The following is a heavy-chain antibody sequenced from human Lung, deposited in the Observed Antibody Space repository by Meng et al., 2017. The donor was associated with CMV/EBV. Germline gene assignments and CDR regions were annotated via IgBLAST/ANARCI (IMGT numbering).Heavy chain of an antibody. D-gene: IGHD6-13*01. J-gene: IGHJ2*01. Sequence: SXTXSLXCTVSGGSISSGGYYWSWIRQHPGKGLEWIGYIYYSGSTYYNPSLKSRVAISVDTSKNQFSLKLSSVTAADTAVYYCARPGAAAETEGFDLLGRGXLVTVSS. CDR2: IYYSGST. CDR3: ARPGAAAETEGFDL. V-gene: IGHV4-31*03. CDR1: GGSISSGGYY.